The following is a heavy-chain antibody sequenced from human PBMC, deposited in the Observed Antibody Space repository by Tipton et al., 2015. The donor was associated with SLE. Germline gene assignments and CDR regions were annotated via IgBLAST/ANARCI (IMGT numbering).Heavy chain of an antibody. Sequence: TLSLTCTVSGGSISSGSYYWSWIRQPAGKGLEWIGRIYTSGSTNYNPSLQRRVTISVDTSKNQFSLKLSSVTAADTAVYYCARRGSSSPLDNWFDPWGQGTLVTVSS. D-gene: IGHD6-6*01. V-gene: IGHV4-61*02. CDR3: ARRGSSSPLDNWFDP. CDR1: GGSISSGSYY. J-gene: IGHJ5*02. CDR2: IYTSGST.